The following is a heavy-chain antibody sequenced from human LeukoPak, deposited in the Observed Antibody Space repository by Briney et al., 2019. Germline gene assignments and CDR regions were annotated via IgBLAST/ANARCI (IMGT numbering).Heavy chain of an antibody. J-gene: IGHJ4*02. Sequence: GGSLRLSCAASGFTFDDYGMSWVRQAPGKGLEWVSGINWNGGSTGYADSVKGRFTISRDNAKNSLYLQMNSLRAEDTALYYCARDSEYQLLGTFDYWGQGTLVTVSS. V-gene: IGHV3-20*04. CDR1: GFTFDDYG. CDR3: ARDSEYQLLGTFDY. CDR2: INWNGGST. D-gene: IGHD2-2*01.